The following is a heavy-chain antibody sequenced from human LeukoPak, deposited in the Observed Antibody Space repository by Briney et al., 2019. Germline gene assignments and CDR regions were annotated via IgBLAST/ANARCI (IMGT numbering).Heavy chain of an antibody. CDR3: ARALQYYYDSSGHYHRTFDY. CDR1: GGSISSGDYY. V-gene: IGHV4-30-4*08. Sequence: PSETLSLTCTVSGGSISSGDYYWSWIRQPPGKGLEWIGYIYYSGSTYYNPSLKSRVTISVDTSKNQFSLKLSSVTAADTAVYYCARALQYYYDSSGHYHRTFDYWGQGTLVTVSS. J-gene: IGHJ4*02. CDR2: IYYSGST. D-gene: IGHD3-22*01.